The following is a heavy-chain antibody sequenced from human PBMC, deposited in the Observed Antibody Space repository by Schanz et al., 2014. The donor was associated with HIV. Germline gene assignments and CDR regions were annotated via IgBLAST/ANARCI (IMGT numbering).Heavy chain of an antibody. J-gene: IGHJ4*01. V-gene: IGHV4-34*01. CDR2: VRHPGGT. D-gene: IGHD2-21*02. CDR3: ARGDFGGNSVDY. CDR1: GGSLSGYD. Sequence: QVQLQQWGAGLLNSSETLSLTCAVYGGSLSGYDWNWIRQSPGKGLEWIGEVRHPGGTNYNPSLKNRAPMSVDTSKNQFSLKLTSVTAADTAVYFCARGDFGGNSVDYWGHGNLVTVSS.